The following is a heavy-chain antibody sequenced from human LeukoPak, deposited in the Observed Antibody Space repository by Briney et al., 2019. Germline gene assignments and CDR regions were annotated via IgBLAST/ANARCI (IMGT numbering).Heavy chain of an antibody. Sequence: PGGSLRLSCAASGFTFSDYEMNWVRQAPGKGLEWISYITSSGTTIYYADSVRGRFTISRDNAKNSLYLQMNSLRAEDTAVYYCAKGWLLSYFDYWGQGTLVTVSS. CDR2: ITSSGTTI. V-gene: IGHV3-48*03. CDR1: GFTFSDYE. J-gene: IGHJ4*02. CDR3: AKGWLLSYFDY. D-gene: IGHD3-3*01.